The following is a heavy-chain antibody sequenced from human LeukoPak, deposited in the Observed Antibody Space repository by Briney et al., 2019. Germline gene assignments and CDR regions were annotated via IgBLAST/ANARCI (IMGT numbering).Heavy chain of an antibody. Sequence: SVKVSCKASGGTFSSYAISRVRQAPGQGLEWMGGIIPIFGTVNYAQKFQGRVTITADKSTSTAYMELSSLRSEDTAVYYCARSSIIAAAGPYYFDYWGQGTLVTVSS. J-gene: IGHJ4*02. D-gene: IGHD6-13*01. CDR3: ARSSIIAAAGPYYFDY. CDR1: GGTFSSYA. CDR2: IIPIFGTV. V-gene: IGHV1-69*06.